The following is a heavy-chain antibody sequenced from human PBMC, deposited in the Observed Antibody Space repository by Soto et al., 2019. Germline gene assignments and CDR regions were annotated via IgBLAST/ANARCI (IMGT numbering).Heavy chain of an antibody. Sequence: QVLLQEPGPGLVKPSGTLSLTCTVSGGSVTTSKWWSWVRQTPGKGLAWIGEVYHSGTTNYKPSLEGRVTISVAKSNNQFSPRLTALTAADTAIYCCARARVTVAPRPDAFDVWGQGTLVTVSS. V-gene: IGHV4-4*01. J-gene: IGHJ3*01. D-gene: IGHD6-6*01. CDR3: ARARVTVAPRPDAFDV. CDR2: VYHSGTT. CDR1: GGSVTTSKW.